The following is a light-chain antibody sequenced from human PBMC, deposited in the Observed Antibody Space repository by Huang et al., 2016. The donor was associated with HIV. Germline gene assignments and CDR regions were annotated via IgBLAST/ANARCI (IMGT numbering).Light chain of an antibody. Sequence: DIQMTQSPSSLSASVGDRVTITCRASQGIKNSLAWYQQKPGKAPKLLLYAASKLEGGVPSRFSGSGSGAHYTLAISSLQPEDFATYWCQQYHDSSPTFGQGTKVEIK. CDR2: AAS. J-gene: IGKJ1*01. CDR1: QGIKNS. CDR3: QQYHDSSPT. V-gene: IGKV1-NL1*01.